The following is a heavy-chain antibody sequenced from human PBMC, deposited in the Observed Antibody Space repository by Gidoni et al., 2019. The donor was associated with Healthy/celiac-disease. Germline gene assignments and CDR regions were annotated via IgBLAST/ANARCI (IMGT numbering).Heavy chain of an antibody. Sequence: QVQLQQWGAGLLKPSETLSLSCAVYGGSFSGYYWSWIRQPPGKGLEWIGEINHSGSTNYNPSLKSRVTISVDTSKNQFSLKLSSVTAADTAVYYCARSKGVCSSTSCYIHYYYGMDVWGQGTTVTVSS. CDR2: INHSGST. J-gene: IGHJ6*02. CDR1: GGSFSGYY. D-gene: IGHD2-2*02. V-gene: IGHV4-34*01. CDR3: ARSKGVCSSTSCYIHYYYGMDV.